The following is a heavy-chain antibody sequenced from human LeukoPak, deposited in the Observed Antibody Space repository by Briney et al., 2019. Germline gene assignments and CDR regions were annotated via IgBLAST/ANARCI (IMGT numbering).Heavy chain of an antibody. CDR2: ISGSGGST. D-gene: IGHD6-13*01. CDR3: AKVGSSSEGDY. J-gene: IGHJ4*02. Sequence: GGSLRLSCAASGFTFSNYAMSWVRQAPGKGLEWVLAISGSGGSTYYADSVKGRFTISRDNSMNKVYLQMNSLRAEDTAVYYCAKVGSSSEGDYWGQGTLVTVSS. V-gene: IGHV3-23*01. CDR1: GFTFSNYA.